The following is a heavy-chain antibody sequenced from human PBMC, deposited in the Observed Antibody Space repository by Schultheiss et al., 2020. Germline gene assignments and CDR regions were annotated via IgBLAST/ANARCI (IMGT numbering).Heavy chain of an antibody. V-gene: IGHV4-59*01. Sequence: SETLSLTCAVYGGSFSGYYWSWIRQPPGKGLEWIGYIYYSGSTNYNPSLKSRVTISVDTSKNQFSLKLSSVTAADTAVYYCARLDYYDSSGLAAFYFDYWGQGTLVTVSS. CDR2: IYYSGST. CDR3: ARLDYYDSSGLAAFYFDY. CDR1: GGSFSGYY. D-gene: IGHD3-22*01. J-gene: IGHJ4*02.